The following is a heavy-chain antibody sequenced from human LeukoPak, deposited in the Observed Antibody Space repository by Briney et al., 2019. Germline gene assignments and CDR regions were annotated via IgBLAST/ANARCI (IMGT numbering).Heavy chain of an antibody. D-gene: IGHD2-2*01. Sequence: ASVKVSCKASGYTFTSYGISWVRQAPGQGLEWMGWISAYNGNTNYAQKLQGRVTMTTDTSTSTAYMELSSLRSEDTAVYYCARXXXXXXSSTSCYWRNWYFGLWGRGTLVTVSS. CDR3: ARXXXXXXSSTSCYWRNWYFGL. CDR2: ISAYNGNT. V-gene: IGHV1-18*01. J-gene: IGHJ2*01. CDR1: GYTFTSYG.